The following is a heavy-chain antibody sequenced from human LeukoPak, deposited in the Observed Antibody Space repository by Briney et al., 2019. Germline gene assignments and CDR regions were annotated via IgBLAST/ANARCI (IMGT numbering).Heavy chain of an antibody. CDR3: VREWVRGVQPVFYFEL. CDR1: VFLYRILY. Sequence: GGSERLPHALSVFLYRILYVNGVSQAPGKGLEWVSSISSSGDYIYSADSVKGRFTISRDNAKNSLYLQMSNLSAEDTAVYFCVREWVRGVQPVFYFELWGRGTLVTVSS. V-gene: IGHV3-21*01. J-gene: IGHJ2*01. D-gene: IGHD3-10*01. CDR2: ISSSGDYI.